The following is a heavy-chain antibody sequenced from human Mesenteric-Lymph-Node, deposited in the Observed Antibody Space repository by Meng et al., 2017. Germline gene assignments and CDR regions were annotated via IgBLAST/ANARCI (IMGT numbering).Heavy chain of an antibody. D-gene: IGHD2-21*01. CDR1: GGSMGSGNYS. Sequence: GSGPGLVEPSQTLSLTCTVSGGSMGSGNYSWSWIRQPPGKGLEWIGYIHHSGSAYYNPSLKSRVSISVDTSKNQFSLNLNSMTAADTAVYYCASFDHIPRRNYFDYWGQGTLVTVSS. CDR3: ASFDHIPRRNYFDY. J-gene: IGHJ4*02. CDR2: IHHSGSA. V-gene: IGHV4-30-4*01.